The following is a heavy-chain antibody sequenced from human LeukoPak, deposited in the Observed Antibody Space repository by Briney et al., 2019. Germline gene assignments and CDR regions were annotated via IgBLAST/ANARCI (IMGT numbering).Heavy chain of an antibody. V-gene: IGHV1-46*01. D-gene: IGHD6-6*01. Sequence: GASVKVSCKASGYTFPSYSMHWVRQAPGQGLEWMGIINPTGGSTTYAQKFQGRVTMTRDTSTSTVYMELSSLRSDDTAVYHCARTAARRFDYWGQGTLVTVSS. CDR2: INPTGGST. CDR1: GYTFPSYS. CDR3: ARTAARRFDY. J-gene: IGHJ4*02.